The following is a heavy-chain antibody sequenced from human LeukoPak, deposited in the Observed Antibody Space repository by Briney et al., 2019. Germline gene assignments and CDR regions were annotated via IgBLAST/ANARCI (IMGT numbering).Heavy chain of an antibody. V-gene: IGHV1-46*01. D-gene: IGHD6-13*01. CDR2: INPSGGST. J-gene: IGHJ5*02. CDR3: ARAAAGKADNWFDP. CDR1: GYTFTSYY. Sequence: ASVKVSCKASGYTFTSYYMHWVRQAPGQGLEWMGIINPSGGSTSYAQKFQGRVTMTRDTSTSTVYMELSSLRSADRAVYSRARAAAGKADNWFDPWGEGTLVTVSS.